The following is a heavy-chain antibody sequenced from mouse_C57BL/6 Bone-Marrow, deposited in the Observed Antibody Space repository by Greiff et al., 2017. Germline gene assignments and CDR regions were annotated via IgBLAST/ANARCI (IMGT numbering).Heavy chain of an antibody. D-gene: IGHD1-1*01. V-gene: IGHV5-17*01. CDR2: ISSGSSTI. CDR3: ARNYYGSSSRDYFDY. CDR1: GFTFSDYG. J-gene: IGHJ2*01. Sequence: EVKLMESGGGLVKPGGSLKLSCAASGFTFSDYGMHWVRQAPEKGLEWVAYISSGSSTIYYAVTVKGRFTISRDNAKNTLFLQMTSLRSEDTAMYYCARNYYGSSSRDYFDYWGQGTTLTVSS.